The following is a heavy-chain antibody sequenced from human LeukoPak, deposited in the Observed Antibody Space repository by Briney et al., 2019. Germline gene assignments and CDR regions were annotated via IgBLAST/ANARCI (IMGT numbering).Heavy chain of an antibody. D-gene: IGHD5-18*01. Sequence: GGSLRLSCAASGFTFSSHEMNWVRQAPGKGLEWVSYISSSGSTIYYADSVKGRFTISRDNAKNSLYLQMNSLRAEDTAVYYCARGEDTAIVSWFDPWGQGTLVTVSS. CDR2: ISSSGSTI. J-gene: IGHJ5*02. CDR3: ARGEDTAIVSWFDP. V-gene: IGHV3-48*03. CDR1: GFTFSSHE.